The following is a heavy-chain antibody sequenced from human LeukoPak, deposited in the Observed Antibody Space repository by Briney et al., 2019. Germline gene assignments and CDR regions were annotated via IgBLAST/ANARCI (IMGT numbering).Heavy chain of an antibody. V-gene: IGHV4-34*01. J-gene: IGHJ3*02. D-gene: IGHD3-16*02. Sequence: SETLSLTCAVYGGSFSGYYWSWIRQPPGKGLEWIGEINHSGSTNYNPSLKSRVTISVDTSKNQFSLKLSSVTAADTAVYHCASYYVWGSYRYPPPAFDIWGQGTMVTVSS. CDR2: INHSGST. CDR3: ASYYVWGSYRYPPPAFDI. CDR1: GGSFSGYY.